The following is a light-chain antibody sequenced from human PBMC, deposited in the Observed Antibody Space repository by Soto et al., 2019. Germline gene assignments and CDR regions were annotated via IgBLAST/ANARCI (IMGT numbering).Light chain of an antibody. CDR1: QGIGNY. CDR3: QECCNAIFT. CDR2: HAS. V-gene: IGKV1-27*01. J-gene: IGKJ3*01. Sequence: EIQMTQSPASLSESVGARVTITCRASQGIGNYLAWYQQRPGQVPNLLIYHASTLQSGVPPRFSGSGSGTDFTLTISSLQPEDLATYYCQECCNAIFTFGPGTKV.